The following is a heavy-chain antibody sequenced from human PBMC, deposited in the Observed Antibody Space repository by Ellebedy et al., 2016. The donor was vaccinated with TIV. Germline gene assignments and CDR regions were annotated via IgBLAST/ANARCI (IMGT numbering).Heavy chain of an antibody. CDR2: IVVGSGST. CDR1: GFTFSSSA. J-gene: IGHJ3*02. V-gene: IGHV1-58*01. Sequence: AASVKVSCKASGFTFSSSAVQWVRQARGQRLEWIGWIVVGSGSTNHEQKFQERVTITRDMSKSTADMELSILRSEDTAVYYCAAMRGDYGASDIWGQGTMVTVSS. D-gene: IGHD4-17*01. CDR3: AAMRGDYGASDI.